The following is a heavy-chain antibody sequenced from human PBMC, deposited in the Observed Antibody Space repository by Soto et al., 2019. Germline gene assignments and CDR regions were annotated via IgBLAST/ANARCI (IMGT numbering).Heavy chain of an antibody. CDR1: GFTFSSHS. Sequence: VQLVESGGGRVKPGGSLRPSCAASGFTFSSHSMNWVRQAPGKGLEWVSSIGDDVSFIYYEDSVKGRFTISRDNAKNSLFLQMDSLRAEDTAVYYCARDQKYLRQGYSDYWGQGTLVTVSS. CDR3: ARDQKYLRQGYSDY. V-gene: IGHV3-21*01. CDR2: IGDDVSFI. D-gene: IGHD4-4*01. J-gene: IGHJ4*02.